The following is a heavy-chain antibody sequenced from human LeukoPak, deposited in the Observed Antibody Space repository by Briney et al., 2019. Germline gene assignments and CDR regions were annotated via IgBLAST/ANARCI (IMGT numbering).Heavy chain of an antibody. J-gene: IGHJ6*03. V-gene: IGHV1-69*05. D-gene: IGHD2-15*01. CDR2: IIPMFGTA. CDR1: GGTFSSYE. CDR3: ARGEMVVAENGYYYYMDV. Sequence: SVKVSCKASGGTFSSYEISWVRQAPGQGLEWMGGIIPMFGTAKYAQKFQGRVTITTDKSTSTAYMELSSLRSEDTAVYYCARGEMVVAENGYYYYMDVWGKGTTVTISS.